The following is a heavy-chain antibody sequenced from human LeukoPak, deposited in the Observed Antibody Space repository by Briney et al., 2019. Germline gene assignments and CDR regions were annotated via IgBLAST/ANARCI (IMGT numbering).Heavy chain of an antibody. CDR2: INHSGST. CDR1: GGSFSGYY. Sequence: SETLSLTCAVYGGSFSGYYWSWIRQPPGKGLEWIGKINHSGSTNYNPSLKSRVTISVDTSKNQFSLKLSSVTAADTAVYYCARKYYYGSGSYYYWGQGTLVTVSS. J-gene: IGHJ4*02. V-gene: IGHV4-34*01. D-gene: IGHD3-10*01. CDR3: ARKYYYGSGSYYY.